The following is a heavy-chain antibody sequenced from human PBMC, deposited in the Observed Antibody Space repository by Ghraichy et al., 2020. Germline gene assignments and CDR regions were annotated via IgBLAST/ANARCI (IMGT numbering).Heavy chain of an antibody. V-gene: IGHV4-34*01. D-gene: IGHD6-13*01. CDR2: INHSGST. CDR3: ARGRYYSSSWYRDY. CDR1: GGSFSGYY. J-gene: IGHJ4*02. Sequence: SETLSLTCAVYGGSFSGYYWSWIRQPPGKGLEWIGEINHSGSTNYNPSLKSRVTISVDTSKNQFSLKLSSVTAADTAVYYCARGRYYSSSWYRDYWGQGTLVTVSS.